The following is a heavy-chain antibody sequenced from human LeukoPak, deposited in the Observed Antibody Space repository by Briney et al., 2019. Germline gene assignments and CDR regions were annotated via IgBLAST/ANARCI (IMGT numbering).Heavy chain of an antibody. CDR3: ARDRGDYYDPPDAFDI. J-gene: IGHJ3*02. CDR1: GGSISSYY. Sequence: PSETLSLTCTVSGGSISSYYWSWIRQPPGRGLEWIGYIYYSGSTNYNPSLKSRVTISVDTSKNQFSLKLSSVTAADTAVYYCARDRGDYYDPPDAFDIWGQGTMVTVSS. CDR2: IYYSGST. D-gene: IGHD3-22*01. V-gene: IGHV4-59*01.